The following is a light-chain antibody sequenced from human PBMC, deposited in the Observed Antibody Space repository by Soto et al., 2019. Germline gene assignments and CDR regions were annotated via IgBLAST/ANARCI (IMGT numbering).Light chain of an antibody. CDR1: SSDVGGYNY. J-gene: IGLJ1*01. CDR3: CSYAGSYTYV. Sequence: QSALTQPRSVSGSPGQSVTISCTGTSSDVGGYNYVSWYQQHPGKAPKLMIYDVSERPSGVPDRFSGSKSVNTASLTISGLQAGNEADYYCCSYAGSYTYVFGTGTKLTVL. CDR2: DVS. V-gene: IGLV2-11*01.